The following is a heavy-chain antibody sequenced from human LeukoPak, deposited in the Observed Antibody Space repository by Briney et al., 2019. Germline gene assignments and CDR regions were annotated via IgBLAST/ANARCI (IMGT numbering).Heavy chain of an antibody. D-gene: IGHD1-26*01. CDR2: INPSGGST. V-gene: IGHV1-46*01. Sequence: ASVNVSRKASGYTFTSYYMHWVRQAPGHGLEWMGIINPSGGSTSYAQKFQGRVTMARDTSTSTVYMELSSLRSEDTAVYYCARAKGWAPSYWGQGTLVTVSS. CDR3: ARAKGWAPSY. CDR1: GYTFTSYY. J-gene: IGHJ4*02.